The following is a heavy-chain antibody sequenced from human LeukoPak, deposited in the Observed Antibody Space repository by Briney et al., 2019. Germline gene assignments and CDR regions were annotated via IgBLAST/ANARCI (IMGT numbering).Heavy chain of an antibody. J-gene: IGHJ4*02. V-gene: IGHV4-59*01. Sequence: SETLSLTCTVSGGSISSYYWSWIRQPPGKGLEWIGYIYYSGSTNYNPSLKSRVTISVDTSKNQFSLKLSSVTAADMAVYYCARPWAYSGSSAFYFDYWGQGTLVTVSS. CDR3: ARPWAYSGSSAFYFDY. CDR2: IYYSGST. CDR1: GGSISSYY. D-gene: IGHD1-26*01.